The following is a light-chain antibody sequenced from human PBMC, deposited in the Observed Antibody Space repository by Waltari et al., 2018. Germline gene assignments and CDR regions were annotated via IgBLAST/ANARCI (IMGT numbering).Light chain of an antibody. V-gene: IGLV2-8*01. Sequence: QSALTQPPSASGSPGQSVTISCTGTSSDVGGYNYVSWYQQHPGKAPKLMIYEVSKRPSGVPDRFSCSKSGNTASLTVSGLQADDEADYYCSSYAGSNNSQVFGGGTKLTVL. J-gene: IGLJ3*02. CDR3: SSYAGSNNSQV. CDR2: EVS. CDR1: SSDVGGYNY.